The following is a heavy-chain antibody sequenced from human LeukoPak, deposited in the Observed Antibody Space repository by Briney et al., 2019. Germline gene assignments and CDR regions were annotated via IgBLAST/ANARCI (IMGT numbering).Heavy chain of an antibody. CDR3: ARAREYCSSTSCYRGFDY. CDR2: IIPIFGTA. D-gene: IGHD2-2*01. J-gene: IGHJ4*02. CDR1: GGTFGSYA. V-gene: IGHV1-69*05. Sequence: SVKVSCKASGGTFGSYAISWVRQAPGQGLEWMGGIIPIFGTANYAQKFQGRVTITTDESTSTAYMELSSLRSEDTAVYYCARAREYCSSTSCYRGFDYWGQGTLVTVSS.